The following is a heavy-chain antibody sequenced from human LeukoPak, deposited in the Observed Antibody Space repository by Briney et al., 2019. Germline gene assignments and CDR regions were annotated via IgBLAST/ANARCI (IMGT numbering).Heavy chain of an antibody. CDR1: GFTFSSYG. D-gene: IGHD3-22*01. CDR3: AKDTDRITMIADDY. V-gene: IGHV3-30*02. CDR2: IRYDGSNK. J-gene: IGHJ4*02. Sequence: GGSLRLSCAASGFTFSSYGMHWVRQAPGKGLEWVAFIRYDGSNKYYADSVKGRFTISRDNSKNTLYLQMNSLRTEDTAVYYCAKDTDRITMIADDYWGQGTLVTVSS.